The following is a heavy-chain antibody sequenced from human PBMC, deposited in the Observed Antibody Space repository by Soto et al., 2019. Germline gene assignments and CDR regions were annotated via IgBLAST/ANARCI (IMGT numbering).Heavy chain of an antibody. V-gene: IGHV3-74*01. CDR1: GFTFSSYW. CDR2: IKSDGSGT. Sequence: EVQLVESGGGSIQPGGSLRLSCVASGFTFSSYWMHWVRQAPGKGLVWVSRIKSDGSGTYYADSVEGRLTISRDNAKNPLYLPMNRLRAEDTAVYYCARGDGERFDGNGYLARHGGQGALVTVSS. J-gene: IGHJ4*02. CDR3: ARGDGERFDGNGYLARH. D-gene: IGHD5-18*01.